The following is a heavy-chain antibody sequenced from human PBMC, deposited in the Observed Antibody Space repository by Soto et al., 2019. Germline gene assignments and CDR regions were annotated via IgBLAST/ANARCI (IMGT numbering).Heavy chain of an antibody. CDR1: GYTFTRYA. V-gene: IGHV1-3*04. J-gene: IGHJ5*02. Sequence: QVQLVQSGPEVKKPGASVKVSCKASGYTFTRYAMHWVRQAPGQGLEWMGWINTGNGNSHYSQKFQGRVTFTRDTSASSADMELTCLRPEDKATSFSAPNAAHPDPWEQGTLVPVAS. CDR3: APNAAHPDP. CDR2: INTGNGNS.